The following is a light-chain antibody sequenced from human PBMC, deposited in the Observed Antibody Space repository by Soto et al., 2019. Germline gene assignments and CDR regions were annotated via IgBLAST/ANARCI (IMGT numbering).Light chain of an antibody. Sequence: LVLTQSQCSLSLSPGERVVLSCRASQRISGDYVAWYQQSPGQAPRLLIYEASRRAPGIPDRFDGRGSGTDFFLTITSLEYADLELYFSQQYGNPPHTFGQATNLEI. J-gene: IGKJ2*01. CDR1: QRISGDY. CDR3: QQYGNPPHT. V-gene: IGKV3-20*01. CDR2: EAS.